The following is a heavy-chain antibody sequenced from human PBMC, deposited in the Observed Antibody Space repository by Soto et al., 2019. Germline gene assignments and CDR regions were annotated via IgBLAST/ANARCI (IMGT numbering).Heavy chain of an antibody. V-gene: IGHV3-23*01. D-gene: IGHD2-15*01. CDR2: ISGNGGDT. Sequence: VQLLESGGGLVQPGGSVRLSCAASGFAFSSYAMSWVRQAPGKGLEWVAAISGNGGDTSYADSVRGRFTISRDNSRDTMFLQMNSLGADDTAVYYCARAHEVAWFDSWGLGTLVTVTS. J-gene: IGHJ5*01. CDR3: ARAHEVAWFDS. CDR1: GFAFSSYA.